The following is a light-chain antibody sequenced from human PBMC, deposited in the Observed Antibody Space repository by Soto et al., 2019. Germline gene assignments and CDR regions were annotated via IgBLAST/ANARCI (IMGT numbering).Light chain of an antibody. J-gene: IGKJ1*01. CDR3: QQYGSSPTWT. CDR1: QTVRNNY. Sequence: EFVLTESPGTLSLSRWERATLSCRASQTVRNNYLAWYQQKPVQAPRLLIYDASSRATGIPDRFSGGGSGTDFTLTISRLEPEDFAVYHCQQYGSSPTWTFGQATKVDIK. CDR2: DAS. V-gene: IGKV3-20*01.